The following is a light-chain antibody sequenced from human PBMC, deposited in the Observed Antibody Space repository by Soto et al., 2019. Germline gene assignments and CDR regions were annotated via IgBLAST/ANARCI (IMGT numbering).Light chain of an antibody. Sequence: EIVLTQSPATLSLSPGERATLSCRTSQTIRGLLNWYQQRPGQAPRLLIYDTSNRATDIPARFSGSGSGTDFILTISSLDPEDLGVYFCQQRHNWPITFGQGTRLDIK. V-gene: IGKV3-11*01. CDR2: DTS. CDR1: QTIRGL. J-gene: IGKJ5*01. CDR3: QQRHNWPIT.